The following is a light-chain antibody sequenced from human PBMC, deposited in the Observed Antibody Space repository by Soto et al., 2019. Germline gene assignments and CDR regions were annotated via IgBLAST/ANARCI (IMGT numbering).Light chain of an antibody. CDR3: QQYDGWRIFT. CDR2: DAS. J-gene: IGKJ3*01. CDR1: QSVGTG. V-gene: IGKV3-15*01. Sequence: EIVMTQSPATLSVSPGERATLSCRASQSVGTGLAWYQQRPGQAPRLLIYDASTRASGIPPRFSGSGSGTDFTLTISSLQSEDFAFYYWQQYDGWRIFTFGPGTKVD.